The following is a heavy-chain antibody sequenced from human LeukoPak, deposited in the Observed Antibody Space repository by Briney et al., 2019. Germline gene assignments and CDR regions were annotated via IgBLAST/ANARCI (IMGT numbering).Heavy chain of an antibody. CDR3: ARGEGIDTAMVTYHFDY. V-gene: IGHV1-2*06. Sequence: ASVKVSCKASGYTFTGYYMHWVRQAPGQGLEWMGRINPNSGGTNYAQKFQGRVTMTRDTSISTAYMELSRLRSDDTAVYYCARGEGIDTAMVTYHFDYWGQGTLVTVSS. CDR2: INPNSGGT. D-gene: IGHD5-18*01. J-gene: IGHJ4*02. CDR1: GYTFTGYY.